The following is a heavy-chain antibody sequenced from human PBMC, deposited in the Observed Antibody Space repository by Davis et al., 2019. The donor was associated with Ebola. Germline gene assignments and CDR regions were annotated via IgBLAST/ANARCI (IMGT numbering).Heavy chain of an antibody. CDR3: ARAALDIVVVPAAIPYGAFDI. D-gene: IGHD2-2*01. Sequence: SVKVSCKASGGTFSSYAISWVRQAPGQGLEWMGGIIPIFGTANYAQKFQGRVTITADESTSTAYMELSSLRSEDTAVYYCARAALDIVVVPAAIPYGAFDIWGQGTMVTVSS. CDR2: IIPIFGTA. V-gene: IGHV1-69*13. J-gene: IGHJ3*02. CDR1: GGTFSSYA.